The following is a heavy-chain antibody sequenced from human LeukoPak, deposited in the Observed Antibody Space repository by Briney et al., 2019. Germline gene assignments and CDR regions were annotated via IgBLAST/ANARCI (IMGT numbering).Heavy chain of an antibody. CDR2: ISYDGSNK. J-gene: IGHJ6*02. Sequence: GRSLRLSCAASGFTFSNYGMHWVRQAPGKGLEWVAVISYDGSNKHYADSVKGRFTISRDNSKNTLYLQMNSLRAEDTAVYYCTKGRQQLGEYYYYGMDVWGQGTTVTVSS. D-gene: IGHD6-13*01. CDR3: TKGRQQLGEYYYYGMDV. CDR1: GFTFSNYG. V-gene: IGHV3-30*18.